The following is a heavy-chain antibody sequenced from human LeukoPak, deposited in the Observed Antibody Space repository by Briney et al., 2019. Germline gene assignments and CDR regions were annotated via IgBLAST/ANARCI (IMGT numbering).Heavy chain of an antibody. J-gene: IGHJ6*02. Sequence: SETLSLTCTVSGGSISSYYWSWIRQPPGKGLEWIGYIYYSWSTNYNPSLKSRVTISVDTSKNQFSLKLSSVTAADTAVYYCARVLGIAARPGYYYYGMDVWGQGTTVTVSS. V-gene: IGHV4-59*01. D-gene: IGHD6-6*01. CDR1: GGSISSYY. CDR2: IYYSWST. CDR3: ARVLGIAARPGYYYYGMDV.